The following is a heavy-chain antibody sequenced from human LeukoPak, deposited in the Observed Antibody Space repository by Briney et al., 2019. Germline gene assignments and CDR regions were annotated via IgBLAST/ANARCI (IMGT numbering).Heavy chain of an antibody. CDR3: AKDMEPLYYYYGMDV. J-gene: IGHJ6*02. V-gene: IGHV3-9*01. D-gene: IGHD1-1*01. CDR1: GFTFDDYA. CDR2: ISWNSGSI. Sequence: PGRSLRLSCAASGFTFDDYAMHWVRQAPGKGLEWVSGISWNSGSIGYADSVKGRFTISRDNAKNSLYLQMNILRAEDTALYYCAKDMEPLYYYYGMDVWGQGTTVTVSS.